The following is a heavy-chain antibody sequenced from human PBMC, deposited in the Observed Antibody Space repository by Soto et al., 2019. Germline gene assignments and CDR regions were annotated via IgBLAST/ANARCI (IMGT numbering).Heavy chain of an antibody. CDR3: TRNIVGATIWFDP. CDR2: IRSKAYGGTT. CDR1: GFTFGDFA. J-gene: IGHJ5*02. D-gene: IGHD1-26*01. V-gene: IGHV3-49*03. Sequence: PGGSLRLSCTASGFTFGDFAMSWFRQAPGKGLEWVALIRSKAYGGTTEYAPSVKGRFTISRDDSKSIAYLQMNSLKIEDTAVYYCTRNIVGATIWFDPWGQGT.